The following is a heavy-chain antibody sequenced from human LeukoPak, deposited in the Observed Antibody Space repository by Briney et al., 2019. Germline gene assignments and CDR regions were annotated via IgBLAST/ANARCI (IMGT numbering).Heavy chain of an antibody. CDR3: AKDPYSSSWYGRGWFDP. V-gene: IGHV3-23*01. CDR1: GFTFSSYG. J-gene: IGHJ5*02. CDR2: ISGSGGST. D-gene: IGHD6-13*01. Sequence: GGSLRLSCAASGFTFSSYGMRWVRQAPGKGLEWVSAISGSGGSTYYADSVKGRFTISRDNSKNTLYLQMHSLRAEDTAVYYCAKDPYSSSWYGRGWFDPWGQGTLVTVSS.